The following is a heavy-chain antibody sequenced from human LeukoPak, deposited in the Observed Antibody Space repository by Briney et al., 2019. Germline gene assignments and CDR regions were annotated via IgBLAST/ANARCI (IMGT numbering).Heavy chain of an antibody. CDR2: ISANNGNT. CDR1: GYNFGIFG. Sequence: ASVKVSCKASGYNFGIFGISWVRQAPGQGLEWMGWISANNGNTNYAQNLQGRVTMTTDTSTSTAYMELRSLRSDDMAVYYCARVGVVVPAAWFDPWGQGTLVTVSS. CDR3: ARVGVVVPAAWFDP. J-gene: IGHJ5*02. V-gene: IGHV1-18*03. D-gene: IGHD2-2*01.